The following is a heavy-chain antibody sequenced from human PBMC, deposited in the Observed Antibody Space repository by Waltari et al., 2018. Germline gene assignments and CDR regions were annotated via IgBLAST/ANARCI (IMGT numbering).Heavy chain of an antibody. Sequence: EVQLFESGGGLVQPGGSLRRYCAASGFTFSSYAMSWLSQAPGQGLEWVSAISGSGGSTYYEDSVKGRFTISRDNSKNTLYQQMNSLRAEDTAVYYCAKAPRSIAVAGTGYDYWGQGTLVTVSS. CDR2: ISGSGGST. CDR3: AKAPRSIAVAGTGYDY. CDR1: GFTFSSYA. D-gene: IGHD6-19*01. V-gene: IGHV3-23*01. J-gene: IGHJ4*02.